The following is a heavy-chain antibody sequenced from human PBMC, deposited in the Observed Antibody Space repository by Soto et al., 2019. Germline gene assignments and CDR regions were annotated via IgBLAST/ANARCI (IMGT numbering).Heavy chain of an antibody. CDR1: GGSISSGGYY. J-gene: IGHJ6*02. CDR2: IYYSGST. V-gene: IGHV4-31*03. CDR3: ARDRFYYDSSGYYSRNGMDV. Sequence: QVQLQESGPGLVKPSQTLSLTCTVSGGSISSGGYYWSWIRQHPGKGLEWIGYIYYSGSTYYNPSLKSRVTISVDSSKNQFSLKLSSVTAADTAVYYCARDRFYYDSSGYYSRNGMDVWGQGTTVTVSS. D-gene: IGHD3-22*01.